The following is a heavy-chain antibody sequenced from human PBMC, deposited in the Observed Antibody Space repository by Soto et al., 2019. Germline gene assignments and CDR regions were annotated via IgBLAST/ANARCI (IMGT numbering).Heavy chain of an antibody. Sequence: QHGGSLRLSCAASGFTFDDYAMHWVRQAPGKGLEWVSLISWDGGSTYYADSVKGRFTISRDNSKNSLYLQMNSLRAEDTALYYCAKDRGSGAARPGYYYYYGMDVWGQGTTVTVSS. CDR1: GFTFDDYA. CDR3: AKDRGSGAARPGYYYYYGMDV. J-gene: IGHJ6*02. V-gene: IGHV3-43D*03. CDR2: ISWDGGST. D-gene: IGHD6-6*01.